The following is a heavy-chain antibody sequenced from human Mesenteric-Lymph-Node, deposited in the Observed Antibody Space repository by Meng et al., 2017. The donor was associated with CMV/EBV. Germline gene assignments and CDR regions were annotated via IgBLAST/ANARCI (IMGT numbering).Heavy chain of an antibody. CDR1: GFTFSNYA. CDR3: ARRTAAGTQAEYFQH. Sequence: GESLKISCAASGFTFSNYAMHWVRQAPGKGLEWVAVISYDGSNKYYADSVQGRFTISRDNSKNTLYLHMISLRAEDTAVYYCARRTAAGTQAEYFQHWGQGTLVTVSS. J-gene: IGHJ1*01. D-gene: IGHD6-13*01. V-gene: IGHV3-30-3*01. CDR2: ISYDGSNK.